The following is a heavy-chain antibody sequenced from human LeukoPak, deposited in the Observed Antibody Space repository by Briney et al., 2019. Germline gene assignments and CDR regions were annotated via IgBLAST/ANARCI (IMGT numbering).Heavy chain of an antibody. CDR1: GGSFSGYY. J-gene: IGHJ4*02. V-gene: IGHV4-34*01. Sequence: SETLSLTCAVYGGSFSGYYWSWIRQPPGKELEWIGEINHSGSTNYNPSLKSRVTIPLDTSKNQFSLKLTSVTAADTAIYYCARARELYYFDYWGQGTLVTVSS. CDR2: INHSGST. CDR3: ARARELYYFDY. D-gene: IGHD1-26*01.